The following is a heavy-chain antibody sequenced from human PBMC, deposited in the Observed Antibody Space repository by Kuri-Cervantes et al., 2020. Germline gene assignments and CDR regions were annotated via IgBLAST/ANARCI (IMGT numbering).Heavy chain of an antibody. CDR2: ISYDGSNK. CDR1: GFTFSSYA. J-gene: IGHJ4*02. Sequence: GESLKISCAGSGFTFSSYAMHWVRQAPGKGLEWVAVISYDGSNKYYADSVKGRFTISRDNSKNTLYLQMNSLRAEDTAVYYCAKELLTQGMGTFDYWGQGSLVTVSS. D-gene: IGHD3-10*01. CDR3: AKELLTQGMGTFDY. V-gene: IGHV3-30-3*01.